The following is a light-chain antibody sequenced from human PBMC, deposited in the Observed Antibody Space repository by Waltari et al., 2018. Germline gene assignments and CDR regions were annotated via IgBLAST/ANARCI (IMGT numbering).Light chain of an antibody. CDR3: QSYDNSLNAVI. CDR1: FSNIGTSYD. J-gene: IGLJ2*01. CDR2: GNN. Sequence: SCTGSFSNIGTSYDVHWYRQVPGTAPKLLIYGNNNRPSGVPDRVSGSKSGTSASLAITGLQAEDEADYFCQSYDNSLNAVIFGGGTKLTVL. V-gene: IGLV1-40*01.